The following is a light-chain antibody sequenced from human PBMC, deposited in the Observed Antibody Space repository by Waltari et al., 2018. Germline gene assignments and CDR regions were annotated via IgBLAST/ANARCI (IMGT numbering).Light chain of an antibody. CDR2: WAS. J-gene: IGKJ4*01. V-gene: IGKV4-1*01. CDR1: QSVLYSSNNDRNY. CDR3: QQYYSTPLT. Sequence: IVITPSPDSLAVCLGGRAPINCKSSQSVLYSSNNDRNYLAWYQQKPGQPPKLLFDWASTRESGVPDRFRGSGSETDFTLTISSLQAEDVAVYFCQQYYSTPLTFGGGTKVEIK.